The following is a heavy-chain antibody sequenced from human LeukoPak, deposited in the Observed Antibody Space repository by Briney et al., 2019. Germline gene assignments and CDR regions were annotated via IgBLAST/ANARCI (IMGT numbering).Heavy chain of an antibody. J-gene: IGHJ4*02. CDR2: IYYSGST. D-gene: IGHD3-10*01. CDR1: GGSISSSSHY. Sequence: PSETLSLTCTVSGGSISSSSHYWGWIRQPPGKGLEWIGNIYYSGSTYYNPSLKSRVTISVDTSKNQFSLKLSSVTAADTAVYYCASSRSAGLWFGWGQGTLVTVSS. V-gene: IGHV4-39*07. CDR3: ASSRSAGLWFG.